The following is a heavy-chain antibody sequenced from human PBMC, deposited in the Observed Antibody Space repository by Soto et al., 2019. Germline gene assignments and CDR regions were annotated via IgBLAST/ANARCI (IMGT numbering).Heavy chain of an antibody. Sequence: PGGSLRLSCAASGFTFSSYWMSWVRQAPGKGLEWVANIKQDGSEKYYVDSVKGRFTISRDNAKNSLYLQMNSLRAEDTAVYYCARDDYGDYEPFFDYWGQGTLVSVSS. V-gene: IGHV3-7*05. CDR2: IKQDGSEK. CDR1: GFTFSSYW. CDR3: ARDDYGDYEPFFDY. D-gene: IGHD4-17*01. J-gene: IGHJ4*02.